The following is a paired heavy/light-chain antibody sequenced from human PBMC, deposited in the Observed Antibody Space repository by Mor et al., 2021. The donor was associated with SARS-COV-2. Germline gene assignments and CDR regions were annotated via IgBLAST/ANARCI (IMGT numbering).Heavy chain of an antibody. J-gene: IGHJ4*02. CDR3: ARGGWTYYFDY. D-gene: IGHD6-19*01. CDR2: IYGGGST. Sequence: EVQLVESGGGLVQPGGSLRLSCKASGFIVSSNYMSWVRQAPGKGLEWVSVIYGGGSTYYADSVKGRFTISRDTSRNTLYLQMNSLRAADTAVYYCARGGWTYYFDYWGQGTLVTVSS. CDR1: GFIVSSNY. V-gene: IGHV3-66*02.
Light chain of an antibody. V-gene: IGKV3-11*01. J-gene: IGKJ4*01. CDR3: QQRSDWLT. CDR2: DAS. CDR1: QSVSSY. Sequence: EIVLTQSPATLSLSPGERATLSCRASQSVSSYLAWYQQKPGQAPRLLISDASKRASGIPARFSGSGSGTDFTLTISSLEPEDFAVYYCQQRSDWLTFGGGTKVEIK.